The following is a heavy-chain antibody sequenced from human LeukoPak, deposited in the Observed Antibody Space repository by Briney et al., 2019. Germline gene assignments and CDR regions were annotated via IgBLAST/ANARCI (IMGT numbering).Heavy chain of an antibody. D-gene: IGHD1-26*01. CDR2: INPGDSDT. CDR3: ASPRVGATAFDI. V-gene: IGHV5-51*01. CDR1: GYSFTTYW. J-gene: IGHJ3*02. Sequence: GESLKISCKGSGYSFTTYWVGWVRQMPGKGLEYMGIINPGDSDTRYSPSFQGQVTISVDKSISTAYLQWSSLKASDTAMYYCASPRVGATAFDIWGQGTLVTVSS.